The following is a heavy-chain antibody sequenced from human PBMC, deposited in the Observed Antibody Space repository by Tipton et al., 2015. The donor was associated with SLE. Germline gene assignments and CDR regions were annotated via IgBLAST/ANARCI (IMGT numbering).Heavy chain of an antibody. Sequence: TLSLTCAVYGGSFSGYYWSWIRQPPGKGLEWIGEINHSGSTNYNPSLKSRVTISVDTSKNQFSLKLSSVTAADTAVYYCARGRKVVPAATFDYWGQGTLVTVSS. J-gene: IGHJ4*02. V-gene: IGHV4-34*01. CDR1: GGSFSGYY. CDR3: ARGRKVVPAATFDY. CDR2: INHSGST. D-gene: IGHD2-2*01.